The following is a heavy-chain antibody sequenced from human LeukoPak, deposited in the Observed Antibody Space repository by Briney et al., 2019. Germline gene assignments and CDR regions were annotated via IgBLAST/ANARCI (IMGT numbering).Heavy chain of an antibody. V-gene: IGHV4-34*01. J-gene: IGHJ4*02. CDR1: GGSFSGYY. Sequence: SETLSLTCAVYGGSFSGYYWSWIRQPPGKGLEWIGEINHSGSTNYNPSLKSRVTISVDTSKNQFSLKLSSVTAADTAVYYCAREPSTVRSFDYWGQGTLVTVSS. CDR3: AREPSTVRSFDY. CDR2: INHSGST. D-gene: IGHD4-11*01.